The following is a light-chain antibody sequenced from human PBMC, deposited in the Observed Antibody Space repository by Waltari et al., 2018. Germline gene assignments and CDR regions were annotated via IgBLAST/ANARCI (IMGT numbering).Light chain of an antibody. CDR1: NSNIGTYSL. J-gene: IGLJ1*01. CDR3: CSYAGSVPYV. V-gene: IGLV2-23*02. CDR2: EVS. Sequence: QSALTQPASVSGSPGQSITISCTGSNSNIGTYSLVSWFQHRPGTAPNPISSEVSTRPSGVSVRFAGSKSGNTASLTISGLQAEDEADYYCCSYAGSVPYVFGTGTTVTVL.